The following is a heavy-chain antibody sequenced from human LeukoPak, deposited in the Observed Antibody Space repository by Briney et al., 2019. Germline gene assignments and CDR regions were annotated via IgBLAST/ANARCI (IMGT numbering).Heavy chain of an antibody. V-gene: IGHV4-59*08. CDR3: ARLARDAYNYDVCDI. Sequence: SETLSLTCTVSGGSISTYYWSWIRQPPGKGLEWIGYIYYRGNTNYNPSLQSRVSISVDTSKNQFSLKLTPVTAADTAVYYCARLARDAYNYDVCDIGAQGTMVTVSS. J-gene: IGHJ3*02. CDR1: GGSISTYY. CDR2: IYYRGNT. D-gene: IGHD5-24*01.